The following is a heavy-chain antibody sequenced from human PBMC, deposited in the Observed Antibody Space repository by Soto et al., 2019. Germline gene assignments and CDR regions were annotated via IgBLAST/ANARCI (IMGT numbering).Heavy chain of an antibody. V-gene: IGHV3-9*01. CDR3: VRDLRPNYCGGGDCYSEAFDI. D-gene: IGHD2-21*02. CDR1: GFTFGDYA. Sequence: GGSLRLSCVASGFTFGDYAMHWVRQSPGKGLEWVSIISWNSGTIGYVDSVKGRFTISRDNAKNSLYLQMNSLRSEDTALYYCVRDLRPNYCGGGDCYSEAFDIWGQGTMVTVSS. CDR2: ISWNSGTI. J-gene: IGHJ3*02.